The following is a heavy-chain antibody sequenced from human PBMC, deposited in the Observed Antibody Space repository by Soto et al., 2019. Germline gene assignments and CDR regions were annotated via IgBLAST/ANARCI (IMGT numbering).Heavy chain of an antibody. J-gene: IGHJ5*02. D-gene: IGHD3-16*02. CDR1: GGSISSGGYY. CDR2: IYYSGST. Sequence: SETLSLTCTVSGGSISSGGYYWSWIRQHPGKGLEWIGYIYYSGSTYYNPSLKSRVTISVDTSKNQFSLKLSSVTAADTAVYYCATVQGGVERYRSVHWFDPWGQGTLVTVSS. V-gene: IGHV4-31*03. CDR3: ATVQGGVERYRSVHWFDP.